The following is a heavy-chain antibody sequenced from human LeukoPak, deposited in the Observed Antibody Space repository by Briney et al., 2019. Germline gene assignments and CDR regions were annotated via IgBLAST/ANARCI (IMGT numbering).Heavy chain of an antibody. Sequence: SETLSLTCTVSGGSISNYYWNWIRQPPGRGLEWIGYLHYTGSTTYNPSLKSRVTISVDMSKNQFSLNLSSVTAADTAVYYCARGLRMIFGSNYFDSWGQGILVTVSS. D-gene: IGHD3/OR15-3a*01. V-gene: IGHV4-59*01. CDR3: ARGLRMIFGSNYFDS. CDR2: LHYTGST. CDR1: GGSISNYY. J-gene: IGHJ4*02.